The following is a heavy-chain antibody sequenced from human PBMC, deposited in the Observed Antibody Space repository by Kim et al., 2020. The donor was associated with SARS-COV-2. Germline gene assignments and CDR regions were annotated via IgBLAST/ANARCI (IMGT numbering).Heavy chain of an antibody. CDR1: GGSISDHY. Sequence: SETLSLTCNVRGGSISDHYWSWIRQPPGKTLDWIGYIYYSGSTSYSPSLKSRVTISMDTSKNQFSLKLSSVTTADTAVYYCARGRRDHSDSSGYYHFDYWGQGTLVTVSS. D-gene: IGHD3-22*01. J-gene: IGHJ4*02. CDR2: IYYSGST. V-gene: IGHV4-59*11. CDR3: ARGRRDHSDSSGYYHFDY.